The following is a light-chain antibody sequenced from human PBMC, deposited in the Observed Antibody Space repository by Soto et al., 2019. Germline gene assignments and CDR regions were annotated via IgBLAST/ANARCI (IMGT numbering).Light chain of an antibody. CDR2: EVS. CDR3: CSYAGGSTGV. CDR1: SSYFGNYFL. J-gene: IGLJ3*02. V-gene: IGLV2-23*02. Sequence: QSALTQPASVSGSPGQSITISCTVSSSYFGNYFLVSWYQHHPGKAPKLIIYEVSQRPSGISDRFSGSKSGNTASLTISGLQAEDEADYYCCSYAGGSTGVFGGGTKLTVL.